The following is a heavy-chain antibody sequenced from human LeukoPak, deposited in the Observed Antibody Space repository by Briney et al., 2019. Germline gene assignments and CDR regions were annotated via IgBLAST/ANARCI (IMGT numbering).Heavy chain of an antibody. Sequence: SETLSLTCTVSGGSISSYYWSWIRQPAGKGLEWIGRIYTSGSTNYNPSLKSRVTMSVDTSKNQFSLKLSSVTAADTAVYYCARDGYCSSTSCHPLDYYYYGMDVWGQGTTDTVSS. V-gene: IGHV4-4*07. CDR3: ARDGYCSSTSCHPLDYYYYGMDV. CDR2: IYTSGST. CDR1: GGSISSYY. J-gene: IGHJ6*02. D-gene: IGHD2-2*03.